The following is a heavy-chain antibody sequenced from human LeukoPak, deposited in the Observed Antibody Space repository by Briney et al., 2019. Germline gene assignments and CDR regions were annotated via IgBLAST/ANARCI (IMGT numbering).Heavy chain of an antibody. J-gene: IGHJ4*02. V-gene: IGHV3-74*01. Sequence: GGSLRLSCAASGFTFRSYWMHWVRQAPGKGLVWVSRSNSDGSSTTYADSVKGRFTVSRDNAKNTLYLQMNSLRAEDTAVYYCAREDFNDYYFDYWGQGTLITVSS. CDR3: AREDFNDYYFDY. D-gene: IGHD2-21*02. CDR2: SNSDGSST. CDR1: GFTFRSYW.